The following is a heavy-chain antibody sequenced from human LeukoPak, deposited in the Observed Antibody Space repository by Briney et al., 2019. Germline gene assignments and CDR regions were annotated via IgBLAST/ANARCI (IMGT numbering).Heavy chain of an antibody. J-gene: IGHJ6*03. D-gene: IGHD6-13*01. Sequence: ASVKVSCKASGGTFSSYAISWVRQAPGQGLEWMGGIIPIFGTANYAQKFQGRVTITADESTSTAYMELSSLRSEDTAVYYCARCSSWTSYYYYYYMDVWGKGTTVTISS. V-gene: IGHV1-69*13. CDR2: IIPIFGTA. CDR3: ARCSSWTSYYYYYYMDV. CDR1: GGTFSSYA.